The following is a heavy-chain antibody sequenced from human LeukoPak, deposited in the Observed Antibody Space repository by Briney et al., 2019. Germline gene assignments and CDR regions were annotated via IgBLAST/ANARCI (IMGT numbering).Heavy chain of an antibody. Sequence: GGSLRLSCAASGFTFSSYAMSWVRQAPGKGLEWFSTTSDSGGSTYYADSVKGRFTISRDNSKNTLYLQMNSLRAEDTAVYCCAKKPSSGYYYIDYWGQGTLVTVSS. CDR1: GFTFSSYA. J-gene: IGHJ4*02. CDR2: TSDSGGST. D-gene: IGHD3-22*01. CDR3: AKKPSSGYYYIDY. V-gene: IGHV3-23*01.